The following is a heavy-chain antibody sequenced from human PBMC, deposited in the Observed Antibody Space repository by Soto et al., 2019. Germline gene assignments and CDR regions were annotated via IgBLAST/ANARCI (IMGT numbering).Heavy chain of an antibody. Sequence: SLTLSCAASGFTFADCALHWVRQAPGKGLEWVTGISWNSGTIGYADSVKGRFTISRDNAKNPLYLQMNSLRAEDTALYYCARDVWSRASGPPDSWGQGTLVTVSS. D-gene: IGHD3-10*01. J-gene: IGHJ4*02. CDR1: GFTFADCA. CDR2: ISWNSGTI. V-gene: IGHV3-9*01. CDR3: ARDVWSRASGPPDS.